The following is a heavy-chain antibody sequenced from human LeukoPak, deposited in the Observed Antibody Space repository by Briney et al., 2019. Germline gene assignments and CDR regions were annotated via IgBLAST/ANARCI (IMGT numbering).Heavy chain of an antibody. CDR3: APRDPGINEGAY. J-gene: IGHJ4*02. V-gene: IGHV3-48*01. CDR1: GFTFSSYS. D-gene: IGHD1-1*01. CDR2: ISSSSSTI. Sequence: GGSLRLSCAASGFTFSSYSMNWVRQAPGKGLEWVSYISSSSSTIYYAGSVKGRFTISRDNAKNSLYLQMNSLRAEDTAVYYCAPRDPGINEGAYWGQGTLVTVSS.